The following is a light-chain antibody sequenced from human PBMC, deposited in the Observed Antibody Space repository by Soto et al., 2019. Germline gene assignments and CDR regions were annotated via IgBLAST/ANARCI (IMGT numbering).Light chain of an antibody. CDR1: HTLRRTY. CDR2: GAS. V-gene: IGKV3-20*01. J-gene: IGKJ2*01. Sequence: ELVLMQSPGTLSLSPGERATLSCRASHTLRRTYIAWYQQKPGQAPRVLIYGASKRATGIPDRFSGSGSGKDLSLTTSRLEPEDFAVYYGHQYDNAHQTYGQGTKVDIX. CDR3: HQYDNAHQT.